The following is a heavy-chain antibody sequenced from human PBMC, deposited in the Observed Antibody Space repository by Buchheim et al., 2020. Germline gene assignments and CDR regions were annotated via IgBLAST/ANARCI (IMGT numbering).Heavy chain of an antibody. CDR3: ARRRGYCSGGSCYPRFDY. Sequence: QLQLQESGPGLVKPSETLSLTCTVSGGSISSSSYYWGWIRQPPGKGLEWIGSIYYSGSTYYNPSLKSRVTISVDTSKNQFSLKLSSVTAADTAVYYCARRRGYCSGGSCYPRFDYWGQGTL. D-gene: IGHD2-15*01. CDR2: IYYSGST. V-gene: IGHV4-39*01. J-gene: IGHJ4*02. CDR1: GGSISSSSYY.